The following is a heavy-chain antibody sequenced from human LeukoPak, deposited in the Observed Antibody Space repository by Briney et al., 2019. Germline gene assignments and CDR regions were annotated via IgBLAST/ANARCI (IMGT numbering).Heavy chain of an antibody. CDR3: ARDKVVAAKASDY. CDR1: GFTFSSYS. D-gene: IGHD2-15*01. V-gene: IGHV3-21*01. J-gene: IGHJ4*02. Sequence: PGGSLRLSCAASGFTFSSYSMNWVRQAPGKGLEWVSSIRSSSSYIFYADSVKGRFTISRDNAKNSLYLQMNSLRAEDTAVYYCARDKVVAAKASDYWGQGTLVTVSS. CDR2: IRSSSSYI.